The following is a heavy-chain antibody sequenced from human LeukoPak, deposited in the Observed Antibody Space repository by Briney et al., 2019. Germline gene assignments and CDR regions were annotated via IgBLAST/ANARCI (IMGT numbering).Heavy chain of an antibody. J-gene: IGHJ3*02. D-gene: IGHD6-19*01. CDR1: GGSISSYY. Sequence: SETLSLTCTVSGGSISSYYWSWIRQPPGKGLEWIGYIYYSGSTNYNPSLKSRVTISVDTSKNQFSLELSSVTAADTAVYYCARHEAQWNAFDIWGQGTMVTVSS. CDR2: IYYSGST. V-gene: IGHV4-59*08. CDR3: ARHEAQWNAFDI.